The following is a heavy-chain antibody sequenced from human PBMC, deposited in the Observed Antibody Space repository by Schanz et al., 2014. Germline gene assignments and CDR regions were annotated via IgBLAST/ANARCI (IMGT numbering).Heavy chain of an antibody. CDR2: ISYDGSHK. CDR1: GFTFSNSP. D-gene: IGHD6-13*01. V-gene: IGHV3-30*04. J-gene: IGHJ1*01. CDR3: ATGRAASNFGSEYFLY. Sequence: QVQLVESGGGVVQPGRSLRLSCAASGFTFSNSPLHWVRQAPGKGLDWVAVISYDGSHKFYADSAKGRFTISRDDSKNMLYLQMNSLRAEDTALYYCATGRAASNFGSEYFLYWGQGTLVTVSS.